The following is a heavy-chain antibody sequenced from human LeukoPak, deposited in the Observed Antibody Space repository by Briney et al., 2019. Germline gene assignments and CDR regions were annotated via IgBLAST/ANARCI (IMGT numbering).Heavy chain of an antibody. J-gene: IGHJ5*02. CDR3: ARGGFLDPFDP. CDR1: GGSISHYY. CDR2: IHYSGST. Sequence: SETLSLTCTLSGGSISHYYWNWMRQPPGKGLEWIGYIHYSGSTKYNPSLKSRVTISVDTSKNQFSLRLTSVTAADTAVYYCARGGFLDPFDPWGQGTQVTVSS. D-gene: IGHD1-1*01. V-gene: IGHV4-59*01.